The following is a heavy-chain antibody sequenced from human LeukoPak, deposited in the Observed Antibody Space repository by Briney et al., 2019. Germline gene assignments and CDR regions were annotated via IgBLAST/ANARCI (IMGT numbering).Heavy chain of an antibody. Sequence: GGSLRLSCAVSGFTFSSYRMSWVRHVPGRGLEWVANIKQDGGERYYADSVKGRFTISRDNAKNSLFLQMNSLKVEDTGVYFCARAGSNWNYVYWGQGTLVTVSS. J-gene: IGHJ4*02. CDR1: GFTFSSYR. CDR3: ARAGSNWNYVY. V-gene: IGHV3-7*01. CDR2: IKQDGGER. D-gene: IGHD1-20*01.